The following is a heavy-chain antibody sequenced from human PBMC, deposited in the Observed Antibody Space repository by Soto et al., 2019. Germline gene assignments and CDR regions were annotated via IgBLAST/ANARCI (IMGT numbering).Heavy chain of an antibody. CDR3: ARTTYYYGSGSYWNFDY. Sequence: TSETLSLTCTVSGGSISSYYWSWIRQPPGKGLEWIGYIYYSGSTNYNPSLKSRVTISVDTSKNQFSLKLSSVTAADTAVYYCARTTYYYGSGSYWNFDYWGQGTLVTVSS. V-gene: IGHV4-59*08. CDR1: GGSISSYY. J-gene: IGHJ4*02. D-gene: IGHD3-10*01. CDR2: IYYSGST.